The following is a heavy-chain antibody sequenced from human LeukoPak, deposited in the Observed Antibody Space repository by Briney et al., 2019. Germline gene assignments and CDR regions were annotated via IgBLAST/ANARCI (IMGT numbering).Heavy chain of an antibody. CDR2: INRDGSKN. V-gene: IGHV3-7*03. D-gene: IGHD2-21*02. J-gene: IGHJ3*01. CDR3: ARDSSPYCGADCYFDAFDL. CDR1: EFTFGSYW. Sequence: GGSLRLSCAASEFTFGSYWMTWVRQAPGKGLEWVANINRDGSKNHFVDSVKGRFTISRDNAKNFLYLQMNSLRAEDTAVYFCARDSSPYCGADCYFDAFDLWGQGTMVTVSS.